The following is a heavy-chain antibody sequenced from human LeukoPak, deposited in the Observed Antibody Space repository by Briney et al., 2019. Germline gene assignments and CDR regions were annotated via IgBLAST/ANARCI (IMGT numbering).Heavy chain of an antibody. Sequence: GASVKVSCKASGYTFTSYGISWVRQAPGQGLEWMGWISAYNGNTNYAQKLQGRVTMTTDTSTSTAYMELRSLRSDDTAVYYCARNPLRSRYSYGLYYYYYYMDVWGKGTTVTVSS. CDR1: GYTFTSYG. J-gene: IGHJ6*03. CDR3: ARNPLRSRYSYGLYYYYYYMDV. V-gene: IGHV1-18*01. D-gene: IGHD5-18*01. CDR2: ISAYNGNT.